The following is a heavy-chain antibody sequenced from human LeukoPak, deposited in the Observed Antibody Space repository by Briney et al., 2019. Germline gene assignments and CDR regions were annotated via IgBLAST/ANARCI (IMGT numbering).Heavy chain of an antibody. V-gene: IGHV3-11*03. CDR2: ISNFSNFR. D-gene: IGHD6-13*01. J-gene: IGHJ4*02. CDR1: GFTFSDYY. Sequence: GGSLRLSCAASGFTFSDYYMSWIRHAPGKGREWGSHISNFSNFRIYADSVKGRFTIYRDNAKTSLYLQVNSLRAEDTTVYYCERPTIAAAGNFEYWGQGTLVTVSS. CDR3: ERPTIAAAGNFEY.